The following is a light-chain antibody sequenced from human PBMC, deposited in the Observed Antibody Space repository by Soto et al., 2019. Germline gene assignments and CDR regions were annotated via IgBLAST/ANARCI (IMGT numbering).Light chain of an antibody. J-gene: IGKJ4*01. V-gene: IGKV3-15*01. Sequence: EIVMTQSPATLSVSPGERATLSCRASQSVSSNIVWYQQKPGQAPRLLIYGASTRANGFPARFSGSGSGTEFTLTISSLQSEDFAVYYCQQHNNWPLTFGGGTKVEIK. CDR1: QSVSSN. CDR2: GAS. CDR3: QQHNNWPLT.